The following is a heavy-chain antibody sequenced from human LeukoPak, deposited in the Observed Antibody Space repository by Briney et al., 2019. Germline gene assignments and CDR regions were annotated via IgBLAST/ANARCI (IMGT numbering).Heavy chain of an antibody. CDR1: GYTFTSYG. Sequence: GASVKVSCKASGYTFTSYGISWVRQAPGQGLEWMGWISAYNGNTNYAQKLQGRVTMTTDTSTSTVYMELRSLRSDDTAVYYCARDPTVTGEVDYWGQGTLVTVSS. J-gene: IGHJ4*02. D-gene: IGHD4-17*01. V-gene: IGHV1-18*04. CDR3: ARDPTVTGEVDY. CDR2: ISAYNGNT.